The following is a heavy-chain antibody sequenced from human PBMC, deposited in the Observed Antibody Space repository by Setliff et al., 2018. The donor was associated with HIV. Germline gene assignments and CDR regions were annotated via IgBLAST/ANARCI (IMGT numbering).Heavy chain of an antibody. Sequence: SETLSLTCTVSGGSISTSNWWGWIRQPPGKGLEWIGNIYHSGSTYYNPSLKSRVTISVDTSKNQFSLKLSSVTAADTAVYYCARVQVSGTYPIDYWGQGTLVTVSS. CDR1: GGSISTSNW. J-gene: IGHJ4*02. V-gene: IGHV4-38-2*02. CDR3: ARVQVSGTYPIDY. D-gene: IGHD3-10*01. CDR2: IYHSGST.